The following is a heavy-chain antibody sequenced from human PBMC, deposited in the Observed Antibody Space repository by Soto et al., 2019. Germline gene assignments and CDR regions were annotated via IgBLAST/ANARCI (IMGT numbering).Heavy chain of an antibody. CDR2: IIPIFGTA. J-gene: IGHJ4*02. CDR1: GGTFSSYA. V-gene: IGHV1-69*01. D-gene: IGHD1-7*01. Sequence: QVQLVQSGAEVKKPGSSVKVSCKASGGTFSSYAISWVRQAPGQGLEWMGGIIPIFGTANYAQKFQGRVTITADEFTSTAYMELSSLTSEDTAVYYCARDDSRRSVDKLELNYWGQGTLVTVSS. CDR3: ARDDSRRSVDKLELNY.